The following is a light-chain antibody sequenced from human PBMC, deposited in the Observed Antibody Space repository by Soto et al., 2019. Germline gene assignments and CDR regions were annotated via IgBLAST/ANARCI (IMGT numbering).Light chain of an antibody. V-gene: IGKV3-20*01. Sequence: EIVMRQSPATLSVSPGERATLSFRASQSVSSNLAWYQQKPGQAPRLLIYGASNRATGIPDRFSGSGSGTDFTLTISRLEPEDFAAYYCQQYGSSGTFGQGTKVDI. CDR3: QQYGSSGT. CDR2: GAS. J-gene: IGKJ1*01. CDR1: QSVSSN.